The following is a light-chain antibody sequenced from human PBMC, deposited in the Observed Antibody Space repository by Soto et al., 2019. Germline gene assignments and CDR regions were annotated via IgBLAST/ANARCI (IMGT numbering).Light chain of an antibody. CDR3: QQYVSSAT. J-gene: IGKJ4*01. CDR1: QTIGRNY. V-gene: IGKV3-20*01. CDR2: GAS. Sequence: EIVLTQYPGTLSLSPGERATLSCRTSQTIGRNYLAWYQQKPGQAPRLLIYGASSRATGIPERFSGSGSGTDFTLTISRLEPEDFAVYYCQQYVSSATFGGGTKVEIK.